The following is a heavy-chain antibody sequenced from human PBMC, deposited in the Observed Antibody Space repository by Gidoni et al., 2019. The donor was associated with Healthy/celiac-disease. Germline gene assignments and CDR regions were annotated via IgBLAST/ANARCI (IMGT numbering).Heavy chain of an antibody. J-gene: IGHJ6*02. CDR2: ISSSSSYI. Sequence: EVQLVESGGGLVKPGGSLRLSCAASGFTFSRYSMNWVRQAPGKGLEWVSSISSSSSYIYYADSVKGRFTISRDNAKNSLYLQMNSLRAEDTAVYYCAREGGSGSDISGGMDVWGQGTTVTVS. CDR3: AREGGSGSDISGGMDV. D-gene: IGHD3-10*01. CDR1: GFTFSRYS. V-gene: IGHV3-21*01.